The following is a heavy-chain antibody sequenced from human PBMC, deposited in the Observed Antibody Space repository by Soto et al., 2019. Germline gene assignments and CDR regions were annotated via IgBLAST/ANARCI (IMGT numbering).Heavy chain of an antibody. CDR2: IYHSGST. V-gene: IGHV4-30-2*01. D-gene: IGHD5-12*01. J-gene: IGHJ4*02. CDR1: GGSISSGGYS. CDR3: AGGHDAYEVRY. Sequence: TLSLTCAVSGGSISSGGYSWSWIRQPPGKGLEWIGYIYHSGSTYYNPSLKSRVTISVDRSKNQFSLKLTSVTAADTAVYFCAGGHDAYEVRYWGQGTLVTVSS.